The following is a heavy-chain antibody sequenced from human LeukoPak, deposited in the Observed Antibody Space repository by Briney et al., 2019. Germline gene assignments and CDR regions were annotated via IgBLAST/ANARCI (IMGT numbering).Heavy chain of an antibody. Sequence: SETLSLTCAVYGGSFSGYYWSWIRQPPGKGLEWIGEINHSGSTNYNPSLKSRVTISVDTSKNQFSLKLSSVTAADTAMYYCAYYGSDSYSNEYTWFDPWGQGTLVTVSS. D-gene: IGHD3-10*01. J-gene: IGHJ5*02. V-gene: IGHV4-34*01. CDR3: AYYGSDSYSNEYTWFDP. CDR2: INHSGST. CDR1: GGSFSGYY.